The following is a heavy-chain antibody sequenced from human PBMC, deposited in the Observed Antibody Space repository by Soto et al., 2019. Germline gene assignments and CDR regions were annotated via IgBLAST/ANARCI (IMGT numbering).Heavy chain of an antibody. CDR1: GYTFTSYG. J-gene: IGHJ4*02. V-gene: IGHV1-18*04. CDR2: ISAYNGNT. CDR3: ARDGNVKYYDFWSGYYSDY. Sequence: ASVKVSCKASGYTFTSYGISWVRQAPGQGLEWMGWISAYNGNTDYAQKLQGRVTMTTGTSTSTAYMELRSLRSDDTAVYYCARDGNVKYYDFWSGYYSDYWGQGTLVTVSS. D-gene: IGHD3-3*01.